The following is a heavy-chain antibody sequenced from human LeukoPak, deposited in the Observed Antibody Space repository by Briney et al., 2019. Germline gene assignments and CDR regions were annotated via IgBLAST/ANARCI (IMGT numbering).Heavy chain of an antibody. V-gene: IGHV4-59*01. CDR3: ARVAIYYDILTAWYFDY. Sequence: SETLSLTCAVYGGSFSGYYWSWIRQPPGKGLEWIGYIYYSGSTNYNPSLKSRVTISVDTSKNQFSLKLSSVTAADTAVYYCARVAIYYDILTAWYFDYWGQGTLVTVSS. D-gene: IGHD3-9*01. J-gene: IGHJ4*02. CDR1: GGSFSGYY. CDR2: IYYSGST.